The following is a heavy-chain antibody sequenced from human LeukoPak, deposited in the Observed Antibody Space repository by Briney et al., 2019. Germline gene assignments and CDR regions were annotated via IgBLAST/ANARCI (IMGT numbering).Heavy chain of an antibody. Sequence: PSETLSLTRSVSGGSISRSDHYWSWIRQPPGKGLEWIGNIYYNGITYYNPSLKSRVTMSVDTSQNQFSLKLSSVTAADTAVYYCARETRTYGMDVWGQGTTVTVSS. V-gene: IGHV4-30-4*02. CDR3: ARETRTYGMDV. CDR1: GGSISRSDHY. J-gene: IGHJ6*02. CDR2: IYYNGIT.